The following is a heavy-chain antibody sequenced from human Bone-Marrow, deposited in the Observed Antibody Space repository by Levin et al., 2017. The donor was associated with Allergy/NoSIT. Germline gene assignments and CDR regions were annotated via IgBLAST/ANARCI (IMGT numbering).Heavy chain of an antibody. D-gene: IGHD3-10*01. J-gene: IGHJ6*02. CDR1: GGTFSSYA. CDR3: ARDGITMVRGVILPHYGMDV. Sequence: GASVKVSCKASGGTFSSYAISWVRQAPGQGLEWMGGIIPIFGTANYAQKFQGRVTITADESTSTAYMELSSLRSEDTAVYYCARDGITMVRGVILPHYGMDVWGQGTTVTVSS. V-gene: IGHV1-69*13. CDR2: IIPIFGTA.